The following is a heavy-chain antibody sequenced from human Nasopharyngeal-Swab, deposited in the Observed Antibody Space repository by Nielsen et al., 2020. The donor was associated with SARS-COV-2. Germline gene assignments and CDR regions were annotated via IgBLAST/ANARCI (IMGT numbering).Heavy chain of an antibody. CDR2: IWYDGSNK. J-gene: IGHJ4*02. D-gene: IGHD6-19*01. CDR3: ARGGGDSSGWHFDY. V-gene: IGHV3-33*01. Sequence: GGPLRLPWAASGFTFSSYGMHWVRQAPGKGLEWVAVIWYDGSNKYYADSVKGRFTISRDNSKNTLYLQMNSLRAEDTAVYYCARGGGDSSGWHFDYWGQGTLVTVSS. CDR1: GFTFSSYG.